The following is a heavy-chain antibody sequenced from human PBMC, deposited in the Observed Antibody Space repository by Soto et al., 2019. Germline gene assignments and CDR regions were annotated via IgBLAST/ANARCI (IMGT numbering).Heavy chain of an antibody. D-gene: IGHD3-10*01. Sequence: SETLALTCTFSGDSISIYSWAWIRQPPGKGLEWIAYISYIGSTNYIPSLKSRVTISADTSENQVSLKLSPVTAADTAVYYCARHGGISMLRGVLTSFDIWGQGTMVTVSS. CDR2: ISYIGST. CDR3: ARHGGISMLRGVLTSFDI. CDR1: GDSISIYS. V-gene: IGHV4-59*08. J-gene: IGHJ3*02.